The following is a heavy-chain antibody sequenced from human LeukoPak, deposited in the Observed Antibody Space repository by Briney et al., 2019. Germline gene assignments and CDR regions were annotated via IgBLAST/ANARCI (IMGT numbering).Heavy chain of an antibody. J-gene: IGHJ4*02. V-gene: IGHV3-23*01. D-gene: IGHD1-26*01. CDR2: ISGSGFGT. Sequence: GGSLRLSCAASGFTFSSYWMHWVRQAPGKGLEWVSAISGSGFGTYYADSMKGRFTISRDNSKNTLYLQMNSLRTEDTALYYCAQDIRPGWTGSWIDHWGQGTLVTVSS. CDR3: AQDIRPGWTGSWIDH. CDR1: GFTFSSYW.